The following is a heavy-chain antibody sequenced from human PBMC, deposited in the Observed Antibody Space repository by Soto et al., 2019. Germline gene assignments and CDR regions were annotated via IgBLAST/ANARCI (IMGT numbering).Heavy chain of an antibody. J-gene: IGHJ5*02. CDR2: ILYDGTIE. CDR1: GFTFSQYA. CDR3: AREASVAALNWFDP. D-gene: IGHD6-6*01. Sequence: LRLSCAASGFTFSQYALNWVRQAPGKGLEWVAVILYDGTIEHYADSVKGRFTVSRDNSKSTVYLQMDSLTPEDTGVYYCAREASVAALNWFDPWGQGTLVTVSS. V-gene: IGHV3-30-3*01.